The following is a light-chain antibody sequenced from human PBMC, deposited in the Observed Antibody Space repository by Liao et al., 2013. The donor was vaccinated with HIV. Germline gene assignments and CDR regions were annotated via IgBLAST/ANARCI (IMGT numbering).Light chain of an antibody. Sequence: SSVLTQPPSVSVAPGKTAIISCGGDNLGDKSVHWYQQKPGQAPVLVIYYDTDRPSGIPERFSGSKSGNTATLTISRVEAGDEADYYCQVCRDSNVSFGGGTKLTVL. CDR1: NLGDKS. CDR2: YDT. V-gene: IGLV3-21*04. CDR3: QVCRDSNVS. J-gene: IGLJ2*01.